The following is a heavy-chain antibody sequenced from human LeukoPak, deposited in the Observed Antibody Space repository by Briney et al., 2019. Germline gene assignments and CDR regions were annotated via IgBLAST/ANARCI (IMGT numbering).Heavy chain of an antibody. J-gene: IGHJ4*02. CDR1: GYTFTGYY. CDR3: AKCSSSWSSPYFDY. CDR2: INPNSGGT. V-gene: IGHV1-2*02. D-gene: IGHD6-13*01. Sequence: GASVKVSCKASGYTFTGYYMHWVRQAPGQGLEWMGWINPNSGGTNYAQKFQGRVTMTRDTSISTAYMELSRLRSDDTAVYYCAKCSSSWSSPYFDYWGQGTLVTVSS.